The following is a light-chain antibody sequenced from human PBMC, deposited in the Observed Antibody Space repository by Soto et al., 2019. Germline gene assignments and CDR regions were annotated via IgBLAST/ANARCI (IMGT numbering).Light chain of an antibody. Sequence: AIRMTQSPSSFSASTGDRVTITCRASQGISSYLAWYQQQPGKAPKLLIYAASTLQSGVPSRFSGSGPGTDFTLTISCLQSEDFATYYCQQYYSYPRTFGQGTKVDIK. CDR3: QQYYSYPRT. CDR2: AAS. V-gene: IGKV1-8*01. CDR1: QGISSY. J-gene: IGKJ1*01.